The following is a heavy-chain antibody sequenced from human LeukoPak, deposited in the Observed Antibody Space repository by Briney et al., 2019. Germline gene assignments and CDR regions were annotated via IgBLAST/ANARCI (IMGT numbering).Heavy chain of an antibody. CDR2: ISSSGSTI. V-gene: IGHV3-48*03. D-gene: IGHD3-22*01. CDR1: GFTFSSYE. CDR3: AKAAGHDNRDDSFDI. Sequence: GGSLRLSCAASGFTFSSYEMDWVRQAPGKGLEWVSYISSSGSTIYYADSVKGRYTISRDNSKNTLYLQMNSLRVEDTASYYCAKAAGHDNRDDSFDIWGQGTMVTVSS. J-gene: IGHJ3*02.